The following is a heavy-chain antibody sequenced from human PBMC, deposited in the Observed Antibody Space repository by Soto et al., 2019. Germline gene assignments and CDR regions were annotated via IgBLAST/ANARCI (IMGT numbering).Heavy chain of an antibody. V-gene: IGHV4-59*01. Sequence: PSETLSLTCTVSGGSISRYYWSWIRQPPGKGLEWIGYIYYSGSTNYNPSLKSRVTISVDTSKNQFSLKLSSVTAADTAVYYCAGSSVYYYGSGLVWFDPWGQGTLVTAPQ. CDR3: AGSSVYYYGSGLVWFDP. CDR1: GGSISRYY. CDR2: IYYSGST. D-gene: IGHD3-10*01. J-gene: IGHJ5*02.